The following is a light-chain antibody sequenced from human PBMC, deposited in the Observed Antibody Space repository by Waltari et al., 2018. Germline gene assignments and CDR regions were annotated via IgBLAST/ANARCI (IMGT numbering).Light chain of an antibody. CDR3: QQYDNLLLT. CDR1: QDISNY. CDR2: DAS. J-gene: IGKJ4*01. V-gene: IGKV1-33*01. Sequence: DIQMTQSPSSLSAPVGDRVTITCQASQDISNYLNWYKQKPGKAPKHLIYDASNLETGVPARFSGSGSGTDFTVTISSLQPEDIATYYCQQYDNLLLTFGGGTKVEIK.